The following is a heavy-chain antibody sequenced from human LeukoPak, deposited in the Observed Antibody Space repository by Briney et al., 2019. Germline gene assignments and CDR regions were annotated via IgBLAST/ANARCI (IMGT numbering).Heavy chain of an antibody. CDR2: ISGSGGST. CDR3: AKGGYCSSTNCPFDY. Sequence: GASPRLSCAASGFTFSSYAMSWVRPAPGKGLEWVSGISGSGGSTYYADSVKGRFTISRDNSKNTLYLQMNSLRAEDTAVYYRAKGGYCSSTNCPFDYWGQGTLVTVSS. V-gene: IGHV3-23*01. D-gene: IGHD2-2*01. J-gene: IGHJ4*02. CDR1: GFTFSSYA.